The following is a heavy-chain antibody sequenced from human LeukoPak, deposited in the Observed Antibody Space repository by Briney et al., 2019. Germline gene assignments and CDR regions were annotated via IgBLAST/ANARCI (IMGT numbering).Heavy chain of an antibody. J-gene: IGHJ4*02. V-gene: IGHV4-59*12. Sequence: SETLSLTCTVSGGSISSYYWSWIRQPPGKGLEWIGYIYYSGSTNYNPSLKSRVTISVDTSKNQFSLKLSSVTAADTAVYYCAREQPIAAAGRIGDYWGQGTLVTVSS. CDR1: GGSISSYY. D-gene: IGHD6-13*01. CDR3: AREQPIAAAGRIGDY. CDR2: IYYSGST.